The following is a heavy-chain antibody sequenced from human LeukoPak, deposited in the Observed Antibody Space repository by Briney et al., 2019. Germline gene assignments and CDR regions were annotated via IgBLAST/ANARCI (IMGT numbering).Heavy chain of an antibody. CDR2: ISSSGSTI. CDR1: GFTFSDYY. V-gene: IGHV3-11*01. Sequence: GGSLRLSCAASGFTFSDYYMSWIRQAPGKGLEWVSYISSSGSTIYYADSVKGRFTISRYNAKNSLYLQMNSLRAEDTAVYYCARTPFVVVPFDYWGQGTLVTVSS. J-gene: IGHJ4*02. CDR3: ARTPFVVVPFDY. D-gene: IGHD2-21*01.